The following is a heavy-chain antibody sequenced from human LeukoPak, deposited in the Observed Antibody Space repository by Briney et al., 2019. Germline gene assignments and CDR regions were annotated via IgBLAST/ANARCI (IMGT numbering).Heavy chain of an antibody. CDR1: GGTFSSYA. V-gene: IGHV1-69*01. D-gene: IGHD2-15*01. CDR2: IIPIFGTA. CDR3: AWAHCSGGSCYYGPFDY. Sequence: ASVKVSCKATGGTFSSYAISWVRQAPGQGLEWMGGIIPIFGTANYAQKFQGRVTITADESTSTAYMELSSLRSEDTAVYYCAWAHCSGGSCYYGPFDYWGQGTLVTVSS. J-gene: IGHJ4*02.